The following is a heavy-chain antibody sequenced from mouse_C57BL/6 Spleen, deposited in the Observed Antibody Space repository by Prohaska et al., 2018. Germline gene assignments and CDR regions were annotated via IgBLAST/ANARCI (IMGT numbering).Heavy chain of an antibody. V-gene: IGHV2-9-1*01. CDR3: ARLYGSSYTRYFDV. D-gene: IGHD1-1*01. CDR2: ILTGGGT. J-gene: IGHJ1*03. Sequence: PGKGLEWLGVILTGGGTNYNSALKSRLSISKDNSKSQVFLKMNSLQTDDTARYYCARLYGSSYTRYFDVWGTGTTVTVSS.